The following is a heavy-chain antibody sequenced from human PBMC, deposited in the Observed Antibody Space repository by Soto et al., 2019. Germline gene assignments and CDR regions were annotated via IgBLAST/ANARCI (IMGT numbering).Heavy chain of an antibody. J-gene: IGHJ4*02. D-gene: IGHD3-10*01. Sequence: PSETLSLTCTVSGGSISSGNYYWSWIRQPPGKGLEWIGFISYSGSTYYSTSLKSRATISVDTSKSPFSLNLSSVTAADTAVYYCARRLLWFGEIRSPYYFDYWGQGTLVTVSS. V-gene: IGHV4-30-4*01. CDR1: GGSISSGNYY. CDR2: ISYSGST. CDR3: ARRLLWFGEIRSPYYFDY.